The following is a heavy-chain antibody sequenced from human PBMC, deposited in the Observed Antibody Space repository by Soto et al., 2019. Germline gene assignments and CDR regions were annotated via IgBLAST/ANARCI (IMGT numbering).Heavy chain of an antibody. D-gene: IGHD3-22*01. J-gene: IGHJ6*02. Sequence: PGGSLRLSCAASGFTFSSYALNWVRQAPGKGLEWVSGITDSGASTYHGDSVKGRFTISRDNSKNTLYLQMNSLRAEDTAVYYCVKTYLINVKVGSGMDVWGQGTTVTVSS. CDR3: VKTYLINVKVGSGMDV. CDR2: ITDSGAST. CDR1: GFTFSSYA. V-gene: IGHV3-23*01.